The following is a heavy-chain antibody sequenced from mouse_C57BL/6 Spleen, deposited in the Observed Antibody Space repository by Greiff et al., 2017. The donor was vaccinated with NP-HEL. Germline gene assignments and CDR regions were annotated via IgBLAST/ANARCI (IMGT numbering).Heavy chain of an antibody. CDR3: ARSPYGYEEDYFDY. J-gene: IGHJ2*01. Sequence: EVKLMESGPELVKPGASVKISCKASGYSFTDYNMNWVKQSNGKSLEWIGVINPNYGTTSYNQKFKGKATLTVDQSSSTAYMQLNSLTSEDSAVYYCARSPYGYEEDYFDYWGQGTTLTVSS. CDR2: INPNYGTT. V-gene: IGHV1-39*01. CDR1: GYSFTDYN. D-gene: IGHD2-2*01.